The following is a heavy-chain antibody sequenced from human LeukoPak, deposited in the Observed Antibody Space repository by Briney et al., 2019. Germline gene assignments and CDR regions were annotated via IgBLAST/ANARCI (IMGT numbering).Heavy chain of an antibody. CDR1: GFTFSSYA. J-gene: IGHJ4*02. V-gene: IGHV3-23*01. D-gene: IGHD2-2*01. CDR3: AREIIVVVPAALRGTFDY. CDR2: ISGSGGST. Sequence: PGGSLRLSCAASGFTFSSYAMSWVRQAPGKGLEWVSAISGSGGSTYYADSVQGRFTISRDNSKNTLYLQMNSLRAEDTAVYYCAREIIVVVPAALRGTFDYWGQGTLVTVSS.